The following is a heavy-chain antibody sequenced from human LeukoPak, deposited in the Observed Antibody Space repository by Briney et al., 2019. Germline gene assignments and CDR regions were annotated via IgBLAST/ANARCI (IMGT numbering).Heavy chain of an antibody. CDR3: ARDRFLAATAFDY. D-gene: IGHD3-3*01. CDR2: ISYDGSNK. J-gene: IGHJ4*02. V-gene: IGHV3-30-3*01. CDR1: GFTFSSYA. Sequence: GRSLRLSCAASGFTFSSYAMHWVRQAPGKGLEWVAVISYDGSNKYYADSVKGRFTISRDNSKNTLYLQMNSLRAEDTAVYYCARDRFLAATAFDYWGQGTLVSVSS.